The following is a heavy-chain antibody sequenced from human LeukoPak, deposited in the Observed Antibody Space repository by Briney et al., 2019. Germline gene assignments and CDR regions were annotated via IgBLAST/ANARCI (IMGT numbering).Heavy chain of an antibody. CDR1: GFTFSRYS. Sequence: GGSLRLSRAASGFTFSRYSMNWVRQAPGKGLEWVASISSSSSFIYYADSVKGRFTISRDNAKNSLYLQMNSLRDEDTAVYYCARDPPLGSCSTISCPHLDYWGQGTLVTVSS. J-gene: IGHJ4*02. V-gene: IGHV3-21*01. CDR3: ARDPPLGSCSTISCPHLDY. D-gene: IGHD2-2*01. CDR2: ISSSSSFI.